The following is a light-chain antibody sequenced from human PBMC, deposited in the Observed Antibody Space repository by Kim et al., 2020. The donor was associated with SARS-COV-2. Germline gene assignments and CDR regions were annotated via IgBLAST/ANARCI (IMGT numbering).Light chain of an antibody. CDR1: KLGDKY. Sequence: VYPGQTASITCSGDKLGDKYACWYQQKPGQSPLLVIYQDSKRPSGIPERFSGSNSGNTATLTISGTQAMDEADYYCQAWDSSTAVVFGGGTQLTVL. V-gene: IGLV3-1*01. J-gene: IGLJ2*01. CDR3: QAWDSSTAVV. CDR2: QDS.